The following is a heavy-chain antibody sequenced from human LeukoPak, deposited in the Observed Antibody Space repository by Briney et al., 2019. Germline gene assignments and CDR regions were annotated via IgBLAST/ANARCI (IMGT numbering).Heavy chain of an antibody. CDR3: ARGDIVLIGPMGYYYMDV. Sequence: SVKVPCKASGGTFSSYAISWVRQAPGQGLEWMGGIIPIFGTANYAQKFQGRVTITTDESTSTAYMELSSLRSEDTAVYYCARGDIVLIGPMGYYYMDVWGKGTTVTVSS. CDR1: GGTFSSYA. CDR2: IIPIFGTA. J-gene: IGHJ6*03. V-gene: IGHV1-69*05. D-gene: IGHD2-8*01.